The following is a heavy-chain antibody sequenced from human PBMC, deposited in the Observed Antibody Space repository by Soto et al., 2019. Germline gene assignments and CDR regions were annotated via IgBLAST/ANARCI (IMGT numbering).Heavy chain of an antibody. D-gene: IGHD1-26*01. CDR1: GYTLTTFF. Sequence: QEQLVQSGAEVKKPGASVKVSCKESGYTLTTFFMHWVRQAPGQGLEWMGVINPGYPAGRSTTYAQKFQGSGTMTTATSTSTVYMELSRLRSDDTAVYYCSGEAIVSGATTGMEVWGQGTTVTVSS. CDR3: SGEAIVSGATTGMEV. J-gene: IGHJ6*02. CDR2: INPGYPAGRST. V-gene: IGHV1-46*03.